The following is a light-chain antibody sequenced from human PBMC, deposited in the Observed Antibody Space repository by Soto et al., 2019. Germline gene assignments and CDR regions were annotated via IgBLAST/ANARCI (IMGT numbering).Light chain of an antibody. J-gene: IGKJ2*01. V-gene: IGKV1-39*01. CDR2: AAS. CDR3: QQSYSTPVT. CDR1: QSISSY. Sequence: DIQMTQSPSSLSASVGDRVTITCRASQSISSYLNWYQQKPGKAPKLLIYAASSLQSGVPSTFSGCGSGTDFTLTISSLQPEDFATYYCQQSYSTPVTFGRGTKVDIK.